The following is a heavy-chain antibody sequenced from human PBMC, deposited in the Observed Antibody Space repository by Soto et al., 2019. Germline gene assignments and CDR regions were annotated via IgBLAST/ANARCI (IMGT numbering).Heavy chain of an antibody. CDR3: ARGGLYSSGWSGVAF. CDR2: MNPNSGNT. Sequence: ASVKVCCKASGYTFTNYDMNWVRQEKGKGLEWMGWMNPNSGNTGYAQEFKGRVIMTGNTSITTAYLELSGLRSEDAAVFFCARGGLYSSGWSGVAFWAQGTHVIVTS. D-gene: IGHD6-19*01. J-gene: IGHJ4*02. CDR1: GYTFTNYD. V-gene: IGHV1-8*01.